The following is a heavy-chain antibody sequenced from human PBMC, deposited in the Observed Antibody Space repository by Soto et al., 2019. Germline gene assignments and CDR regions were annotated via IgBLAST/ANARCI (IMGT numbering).Heavy chain of an antibody. CDR2: INPSGGST. V-gene: IGHV1-46*01. CDR3: ARDNSQPPYTKYPSEFWFDP. CDR1: GYTFTSYY. D-gene: IGHD2-2*02. Sequence: QVQLVQSGAEVKKPGASVKVSCKASGYTFTSYYMHWVRQAPGQGLARMGIINPSGGSTSYGQKIQGRVTMDRDKSKSTVYKKLRSLRSEDTAVYYCARDNSQPPYTKYPSEFWFDPWGQGTLVTVSS. J-gene: IGHJ5*02.